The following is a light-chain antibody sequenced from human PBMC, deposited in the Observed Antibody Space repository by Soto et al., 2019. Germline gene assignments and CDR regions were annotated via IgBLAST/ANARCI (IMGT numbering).Light chain of an antibody. V-gene: IGKV2-30*02. CDR2: KVS. Sequence: DVVMTQSALSLPVTLGRPASISCRSNHSLVHRDGIAYFSWFQQRPGRSPRRXIYKVSTRDSGVPARFSGSGSGTDFALKISRVEAEDFGVYYCMQGTHWPITFGQGTRLEIK. CDR3: MQGTHWPIT. J-gene: IGKJ5*01. CDR1: HSLVHRDGIAY.